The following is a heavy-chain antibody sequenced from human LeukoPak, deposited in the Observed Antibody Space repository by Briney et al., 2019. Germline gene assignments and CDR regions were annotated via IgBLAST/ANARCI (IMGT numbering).Heavy chain of an antibody. CDR2: IHYSGTS. V-gene: IGHV4-39*01. CDR3: ARQVTGSYDY. J-gene: IGHJ4*02. Sequence: PSETLSLTCTVSGGSISSSSYSWGWIRQPPGKGLEWIGSIHYSGTSYYNPSLKSRVTISVDTSKNQFSLKLNSVTAADTAVYYCARQVTGSYDYWGPGTPVTVSS. CDR1: GGSISSSSYS. D-gene: IGHD1-26*01.